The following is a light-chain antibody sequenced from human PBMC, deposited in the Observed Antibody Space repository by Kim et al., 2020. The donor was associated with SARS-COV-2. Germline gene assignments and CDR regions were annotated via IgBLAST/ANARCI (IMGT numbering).Light chain of an antibody. Sequence: GQRVTISCSGSSSNIGSNTVTWYQQLPGTAPKLLTYSNNQRPSGVPDRFSGSKSGTSASLAISGLQSEDEADYYCAAWDDSLNGYVFGTGTKVTVL. V-gene: IGLV1-44*01. CDR1: SSNIGSNT. CDR3: AAWDDSLNGYV. CDR2: SNN. J-gene: IGLJ1*01.